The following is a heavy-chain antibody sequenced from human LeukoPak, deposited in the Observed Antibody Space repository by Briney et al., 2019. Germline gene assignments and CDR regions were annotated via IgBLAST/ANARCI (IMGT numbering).Heavy chain of an antibody. J-gene: IGHJ5*02. V-gene: IGHV3-7*01. CDR2: IKGDASEK. D-gene: IGHD6-19*01. CDR3: ARQAGVT. CDR1: GFTFSDYW. Sequence: GGSLRLSCAASGFTFSDYWMTWYRQAPGKGLECVAHIKGDASEKHYVDSVKGRFTISRDNAENSLYLQMNSLRAEDTAVYYCARQAGVTWGQGTLVTVSS.